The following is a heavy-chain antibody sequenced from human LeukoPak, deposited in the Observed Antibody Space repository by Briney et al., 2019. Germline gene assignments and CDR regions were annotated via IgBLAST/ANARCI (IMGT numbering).Heavy chain of an antibody. D-gene: IGHD6-6*01. J-gene: IGHJ6*03. CDR2: IYYSGST. CDR3: AREAQQLATYYYYYYMDV. CDR1: GGSISSYY. Sequence: SETLSLTCTVSGGSISSYYCSWIRQPPGKGLEWIGYIYYSGSTNYNPSLKSRVTISVDTSKNQFSLKLSSVTAADTAVYYCAREAQQLATYYYYYYMDVWGKGTTVTVSS. V-gene: IGHV4-59*01.